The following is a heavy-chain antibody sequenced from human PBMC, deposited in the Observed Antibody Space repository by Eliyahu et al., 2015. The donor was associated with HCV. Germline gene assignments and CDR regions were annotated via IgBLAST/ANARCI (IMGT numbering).Heavy chain of an antibody. CDR3: ARDDGYLYYFDY. Sequence: EVQLVESGGGLVKPGGSLRLSCAASGFTFSSYSMNWVRQAPGKGLEWVSSISSSSSYIYYADSVKGRFTISRDNAKNSLYLQMNSLRAEDTAVYYCARDDGYLYYFDYWGQGTLVTVSS. CDR1: GFTFSSYS. CDR2: ISSSSSYI. V-gene: IGHV3-21*01. J-gene: IGHJ4*02. D-gene: IGHD6-25*01.